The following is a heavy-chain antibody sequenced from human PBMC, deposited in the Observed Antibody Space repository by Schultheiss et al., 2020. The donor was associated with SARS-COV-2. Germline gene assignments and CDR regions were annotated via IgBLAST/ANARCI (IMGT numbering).Heavy chain of an antibody. J-gene: IGHJ4*02. V-gene: IGHV4-34*01. CDR2: INHSGST. D-gene: IGHD3-16*01. CDR3: ARDRQDLSYDY. CDR1: GGSFSGYY. Sequence: SETLSLTCAVYGGSFSGYYWSWIRQPPGKGLEWIGEINHSGSTNYNPSLKSRVTISVDTSKNQFSLKLTSVTAADTAVYYCARDRQDLSYDYWGQGTLVTVSS.